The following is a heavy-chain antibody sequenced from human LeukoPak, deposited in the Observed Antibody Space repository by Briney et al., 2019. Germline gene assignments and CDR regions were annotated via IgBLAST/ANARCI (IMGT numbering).Heavy chain of an antibody. CDR1: GDSISSSGYY. Sequence: PSETLSLTCTVSGDSISSSGYYWGWIRQPPGKGLEWIGTIYSSGNTYYNPSLKSRVTISVDTSKNQFSLRLNSVTAADTAVYYCVRHSRVVAFDCWGQGNLVTVSS. CDR3: VRHSRVVAFDC. J-gene: IGHJ4*02. V-gene: IGHV4-39*01. CDR2: IYSSGNT. D-gene: IGHD2-15*01.